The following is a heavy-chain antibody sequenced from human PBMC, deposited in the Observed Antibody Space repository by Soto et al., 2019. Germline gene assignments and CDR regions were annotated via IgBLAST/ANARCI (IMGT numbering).Heavy chain of an antibody. CDR3: AKSAPMDAGDKYYYDF. Sequence: QVQLVQSGTEVKKTGSSVKVSCKASGGTFSTFGISWVRQAPGQGLEWMGGIIPFFGTGRSSQKFEDRITITADESTNTVYMDLRSLTSEDTAIYYCAKSAPMDAGDKYYYDFWGQGALVTVSS. CDR1: GGTFSTFG. D-gene: IGHD4-17*01. CDR2: IIPFFGTG. V-gene: IGHV1-69*01. J-gene: IGHJ4*02.